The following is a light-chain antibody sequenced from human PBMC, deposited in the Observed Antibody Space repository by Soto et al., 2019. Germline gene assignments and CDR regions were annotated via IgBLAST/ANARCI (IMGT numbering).Light chain of an antibody. J-gene: IGKJ1*01. CDR2: GAS. CDR3: QHYGSSRT. Sequence: VMTQSPATLSVSPGERATLSCRASQSVSSSYLAWYQQKPGQAPRLLIYGASNRATGIPDRFSGSGSGTDFTLTIRRLEPEDFAVDYCQHYGSSRTFGQGTKVDIK. CDR1: QSVSSSY. V-gene: IGKV3-20*01.